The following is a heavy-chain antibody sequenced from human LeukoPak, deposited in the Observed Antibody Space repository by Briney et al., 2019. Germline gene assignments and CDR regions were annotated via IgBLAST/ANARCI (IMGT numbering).Heavy chain of an antibody. J-gene: IGHJ4*02. CDR2: INPNSGGT. CDR3: ARGTRSVVVVPAASLDY. D-gene: IGHD2-2*01. Sequence: ASVKVSCKASGYTFTGYYMHWVRQAPGQGLEWMGWINPNSGGTNYAQKFQGWVTMTRDTSISTAYMELSRLRPDDTAVYYCARGTRSVVVVPAASLDYWGQGTLVTVSS. CDR1: GYTFTGYY. V-gene: IGHV1-2*04.